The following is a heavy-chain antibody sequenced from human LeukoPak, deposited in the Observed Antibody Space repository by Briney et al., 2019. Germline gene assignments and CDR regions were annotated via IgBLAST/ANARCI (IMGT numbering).Heavy chain of an antibody. J-gene: IGHJ4*02. CDR3: ARDRGTSWYSYFDS. CDR2: IYYSGST. CDR1: GGSISSSSYY. V-gene: IGHV4-39*07. Sequence: SETLSLTCTVSGGSISSSSYYWGRIRQPPGKGLEWIGSIYYSGSTYYNPSLRSRLTMSVDTSKNQISLKLTSVTAADTALYYCARDRGTSWYSYFDSWGQGTLVTVSS. D-gene: IGHD1-26*01.